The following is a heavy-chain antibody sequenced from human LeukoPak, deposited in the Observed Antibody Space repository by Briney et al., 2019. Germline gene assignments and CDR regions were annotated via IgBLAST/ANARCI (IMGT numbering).Heavy chain of an antibody. CDR1: GYPFTTYG. J-gene: IGHJ3*01. Sequence: ASVKVSCKASGYPFTTYGITWVRQAPGQGLEWMGWISGNSDRTNYAQKVQGRFTMTTDTSTSTAYMELRSLRSDDTAVYYCARSFYSLHAFDFWGQGTMVTVSS. D-gene: IGHD2-15*01. CDR3: ARSFYSLHAFDF. V-gene: IGHV1-18*01. CDR2: ISGNSDRT.